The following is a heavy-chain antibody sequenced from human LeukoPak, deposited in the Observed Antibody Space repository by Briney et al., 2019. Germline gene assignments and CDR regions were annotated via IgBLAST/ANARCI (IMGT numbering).Heavy chain of an antibody. CDR3: ARGTESSSSPWDY. D-gene: IGHD6-6*01. Sequence: SETLSLTCTVSGGSISSYYWSWIRQPPGKGLEWIGYIYTSGSTNYNPSLKSRVTMSVDTSKNQFSLKLSSVTAADTAVYYCARGTESSSSPWDYWGQGTLVTVSS. CDR1: GGSISSYY. J-gene: IGHJ4*02. V-gene: IGHV4-4*08. CDR2: IYTSGST.